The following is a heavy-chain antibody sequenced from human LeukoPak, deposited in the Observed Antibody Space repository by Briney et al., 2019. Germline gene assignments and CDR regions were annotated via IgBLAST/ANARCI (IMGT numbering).Heavy chain of an antibody. CDR2: MNANSGDT. D-gene: IGHD3-3*01. Sequence: EASVKVSCKASGYTFTSYDINWVRQATGQGLEGMRWMNANSGDTGYAQNFQGRVTMTRNTSISTAYMELSSLRSEDTAIYYCARGGTYLPFGYWGQGTLVTVSS. J-gene: IGHJ4*02. CDR3: ARGGTYLPFGY. CDR1: GYTFTSYD. V-gene: IGHV1-8*01.